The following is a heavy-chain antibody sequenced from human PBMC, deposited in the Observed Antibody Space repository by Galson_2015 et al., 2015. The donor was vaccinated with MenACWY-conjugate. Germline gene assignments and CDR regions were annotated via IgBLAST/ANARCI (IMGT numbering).Heavy chain of an antibody. J-gene: IGHJ3*02. Sequence: SETLSLTCTVSGGSISSSSYYWGWIRQPPGKGLEWIGSIYYSGSTYYNPSLKSRVTISVDTSKNHFSLKLSSLTAADPAVYYCARDRAVAGTYDAFDIWGQGTMVTVSS. D-gene: IGHD6-19*01. CDR3: ARDRAVAGTYDAFDI. CDR1: GGSISSSSYY. V-gene: IGHV4-39*07. CDR2: IYYSGST.